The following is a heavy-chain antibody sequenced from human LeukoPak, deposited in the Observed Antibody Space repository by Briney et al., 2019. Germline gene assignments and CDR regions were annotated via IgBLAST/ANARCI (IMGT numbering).Heavy chain of an antibody. V-gene: IGHV3-21*01. Sequence: GGSLRLSCEASGFTFEDYAMHWVRQAPGKGLEWVSSITSSSSYIYFADSMKGRFTISRDNSKNSLFLQMNSLRTEDTAVYYCARHYPHMDVWGKGTTVTVSS. CDR3: ARHYPHMDV. J-gene: IGHJ6*03. D-gene: IGHD3-10*01. CDR1: GFTFEDYA. CDR2: ITSSSSYI.